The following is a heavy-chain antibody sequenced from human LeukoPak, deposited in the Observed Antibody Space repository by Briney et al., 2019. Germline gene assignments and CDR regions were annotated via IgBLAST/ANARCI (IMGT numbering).Heavy chain of an antibody. CDR1: GFTFSSYG. CDR2: IRYDGSNK. J-gene: IGHJ6*03. Sequence: GGSLGLSCAASGFTFSSYGMHWVRQAPGKGLEWVAFIRYDGSNKYYADSVKGRFTISRDNSKNTLYLQMNSLRAGDTAVYYCAKGSKLVVITRDHYMAVWGKGTTVTISS. CDR3: AKGSKLVVITRDHYMAV. D-gene: IGHD3-22*01. V-gene: IGHV3-30*02.